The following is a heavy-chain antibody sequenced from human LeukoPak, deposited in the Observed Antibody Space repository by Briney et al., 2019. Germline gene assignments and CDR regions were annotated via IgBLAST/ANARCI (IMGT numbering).Heavy chain of an antibody. CDR3: AKPITIFGVVIYNDAFDI. CDR1: GFTFDDYA. J-gene: IGHJ3*02. Sequence: GRSLRLSCAASGFTFDDYAMHWVRQAPGKGLEWVSGISWNSGSIGYADSVKGRFTISRDNAKNSLYLQMNSLKAEDMALYYCAKPITIFGVVIYNDAFDIWGQGTMVTVSS. CDR2: ISWNSGSI. D-gene: IGHD3-3*01. V-gene: IGHV3-9*03.